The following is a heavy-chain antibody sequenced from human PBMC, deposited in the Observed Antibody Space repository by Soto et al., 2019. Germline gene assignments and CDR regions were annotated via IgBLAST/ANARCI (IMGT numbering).Heavy chain of an antibody. CDR1: GFTFSVYY. CDR2: IYSNGSII. V-gene: IGHV3-11*01. J-gene: IGHJ4*02. Sequence: GGSLRLSCAASGFTFSVYYMSWIRQAPGKGLEWVSYIYSNGSIIYYADSVKGRFTISRDNSKNSLYLQMNSLRAEDTAVYYFTKDRGYYYSSGYFDYWGQGTLVTVSS. D-gene: IGHD3-22*01. CDR3: TKDRGYYYSSGYFDY.